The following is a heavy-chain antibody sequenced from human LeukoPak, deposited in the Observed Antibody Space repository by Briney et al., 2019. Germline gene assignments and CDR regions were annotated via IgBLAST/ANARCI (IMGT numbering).Heavy chain of an antibody. CDR2: INPNSGGT. J-gene: IGHJ4*02. CDR1: GYTFTGYY. V-gene: IGHV1-2*02. D-gene: IGHD6-13*01. Sequence: GASVKVSCKASGYTFTGYYMHWVRQAPGQRLEGMGWINPNSGGTNYAQKFQGRVTMTRDTSISTAYMELSRLRSDDTAVYYCLWGGVVAAAGMYYFDYWGQGTLVTVSS. CDR3: LWGGVVAAAGMYYFDY.